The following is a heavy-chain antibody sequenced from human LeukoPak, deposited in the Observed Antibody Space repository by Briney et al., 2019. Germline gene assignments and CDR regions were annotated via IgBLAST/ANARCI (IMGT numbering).Heavy chain of an antibody. D-gene: IGHD3-16*02. Sequence: SVKVSCKASGGTFSSYAISWVRQAPGQGLEWMGGIIPIFGTANYAQKFQGRVTITADESTSTAYMELSSLRSEDTAVYYCARDELITFGGVIATPLDYWGQGTLVTVSS. CDR3: ARDELITFGGVIATPLDY. CDR1: GGTFSSYA. CDR2: IIPIFGTA. J-gene: IGHJ4*02. V-gene: IGHV1-69*13.